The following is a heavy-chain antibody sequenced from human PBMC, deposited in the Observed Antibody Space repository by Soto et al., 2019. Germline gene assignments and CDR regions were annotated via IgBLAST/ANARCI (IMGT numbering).Heavy chain of an antibody. D-gene: IGHD3-9*01. CDR3: ARSYYDFLTGYLPPKPPFDY. Sequence: PSETLSLTCTVSGGSISSSTYYWGWIRQPPGKGLEWVGSIYSSGSTYYNPSLKSRVTISIDTSKNHFSLNLSSVTAADTAVYYCARSYYDFLTGYLPPKPPFDYWGQGTLVTVSS. V-gene: IGHV4-39*02. CDR2: IYSSGST. J-gene: IGHJ4*02. CDR1: GGSISSSTYY.